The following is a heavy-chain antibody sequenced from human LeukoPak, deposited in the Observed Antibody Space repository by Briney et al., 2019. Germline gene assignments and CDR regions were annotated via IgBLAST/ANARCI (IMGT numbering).Heavy chain of an antibody. V-gene: IGHV3-9*01. Sequence: GGSLRLSCAASGFTFDDYAMHWVRQAPGEGLEWVSGISWNSGSIGYADSVKGRFTISRDNAKNSLYLQMNSLRAEDTALYYCAKDTLTEDFWSGYDYWGQGTLVTVSS. CDR1: GFTFDDYA. D-gene: IGHD3-3*01. J-gene: IGHJ4*02. CDR3: AKDTLTEDFWSGYDY. CDR2: ISWNSGSI.